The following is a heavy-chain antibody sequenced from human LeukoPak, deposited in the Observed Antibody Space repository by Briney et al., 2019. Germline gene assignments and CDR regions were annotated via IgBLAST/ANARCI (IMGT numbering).Heavy chain of an antibody. CDR3: AKDQVGATVGALGY. J-gene: IGHJ4*02. CDR1: GFTFTSYG. V-gene: IGHV3-30*02. D-gene: IGHD1-26*01. Sequence: TRGSLRLSCAASGFTFTSYGMHGVRQAPDRRLEWVAFILYDGSNTYYAHSVKGGFTISRDNSKNPLYLQMNSLRAEDTAVYYCAKDQVGATVGALGYWGQGTLVTVSS. CDR2: ILYDGSNT.